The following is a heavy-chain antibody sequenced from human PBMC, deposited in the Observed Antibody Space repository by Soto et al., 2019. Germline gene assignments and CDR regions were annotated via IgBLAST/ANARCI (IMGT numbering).Heavy chain of an antibody. Sequence: GASVKVSCKASGGTFSSYAISWVRQAPGQGLEWMGGIIPIFGTANYAQKFQGRVTITADESTSTAYMELNSLSAEDTAVYYCARRYYYDGSGPYGMDVWGQGTTVTVSS. V-gene: IGHV1-69*13. CDR2: IIPIFGTA. D-gene: IGHD3-22*01. CDR3: ARRYYYDGSGPYGMDV. CDR1: GGTFSSYA. J-gene: IGHJ6*02.